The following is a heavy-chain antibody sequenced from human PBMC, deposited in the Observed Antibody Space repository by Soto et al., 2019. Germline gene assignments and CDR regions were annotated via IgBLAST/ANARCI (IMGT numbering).Heavy chain of an antibody. CDR1: GDTFTNFG. V-gene: IGHV1-18*01. CDR3: ARVLRGVVNWFDP. Sequence: HLVQSGPEVKQPGASVTVSCKTSGDTFTNFGLSWVRQAPGQGLEWMGWIATYNSNKNYAQKFQGRLTLTTDTSTSTAYMELKSLGYDDPAVYYCARVLRGVVNWFDPWGQGTLVTVSS. D-gene: IGHD3-10*01. J-gene: IGHJ5*02. CDR2: IATYNSNK.